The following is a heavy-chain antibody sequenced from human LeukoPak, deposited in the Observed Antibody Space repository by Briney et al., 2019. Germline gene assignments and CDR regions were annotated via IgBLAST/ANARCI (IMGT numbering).Heavy chain of an antibody. V-gene: IGHV1-2*02. J-gene: IGHJ5*02. CDR1: GYTFTSYY. CDR3: ARDPHPHLIAVAGAGFDP. CDR2: INPNSGGT. D-gene: IGHD6-19*01. Sequence: GASVKVSCKASGYTFTSYYMHWVRQAPGQGLEWMGWINPNSGGTNYAQKFQGRVTMTRDTSISTAYMELSRLRSDDTAVYYCARDPHPHLIAVAGAGFDPWGQGTLVTVSS.